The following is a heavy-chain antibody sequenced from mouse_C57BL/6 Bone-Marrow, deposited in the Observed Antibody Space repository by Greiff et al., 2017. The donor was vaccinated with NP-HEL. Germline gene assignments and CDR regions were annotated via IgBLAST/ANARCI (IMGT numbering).Heavy chain of an antibody. J-gene: IGHJ1*03. V-gene: IGHV5-17*01. CDR3: ARRATVVPYWYFDV. CDR1: GFTFSDYG. Sequence: EVKLMESGGGLVKPGGSLKLSCAASGFTFSDYGMHWVRQAPEKGLEWVAYISSGSSTIYYADTVKGRFTISRDNAKNTRFMQMTSLRSEDTAMYYCARRATVVPYWYFDVWGTGTTVTVSS. D-gene: IGHD1-1*01. CDR2: ISSGSSTI.